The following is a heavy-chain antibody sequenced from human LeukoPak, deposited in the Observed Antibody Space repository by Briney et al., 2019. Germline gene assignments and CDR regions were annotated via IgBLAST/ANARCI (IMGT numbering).Heavy chain of an antibody. Sequence: GGSLRLSCAASGFTFSSYAMHWVRQAPGKGLEWVAVISYDGSNKYYADSVKGRFTISRDNSKNTLYLQMNSLRAEDTAVYYCKGGRGSVDYWGQGTLVTVSS. CDR1: GFTFSSYA. CDR3: KGGRGSVDY. D-gene: IGHD3-16*01. CDR2: ISYDGSNK. V-gene: IGHV3-30-3*01. J-gene: IGHJ4*02.